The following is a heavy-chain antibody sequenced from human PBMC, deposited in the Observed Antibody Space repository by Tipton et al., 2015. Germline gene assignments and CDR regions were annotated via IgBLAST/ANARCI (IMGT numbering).Heavy chain of an antibody. J-gene: IGHJ3*01. CDR1: GFTFSSYE. V-gene: IGHV3-48*03. CDR3: TRGGLKQQREDVFDF. D-gene: IGHD6-13*01. CDR2: ISSGCSPI. Sequence: SLRLSCAASGFTFSSYEMNWVRQAPGKGLEWVSYISSGCSPIYSADSVKGRFTISRDNAKNSLYLQMNSLRAEDTAVYYCTRGGLKQQREDVFDFWGRGTRLTVSS.